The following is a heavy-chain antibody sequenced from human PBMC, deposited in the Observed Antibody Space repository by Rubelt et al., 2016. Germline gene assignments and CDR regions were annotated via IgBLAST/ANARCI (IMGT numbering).Heavy chain of an antibody. CDR2: IIPIFGTA. CDR3: ARSSGYTAGFDY. D-gene: IGHD3-22*01. V-gene: IGHV1-69*18. J-gene: IGHJ4*02. CDR1: GGTFSSYA. Sequence: QVQLVQSGAEVKKPGSSVKVSCKASGGTFSSYAISWVRQAPGQGLEWMGRIIPIFGTANYAWEFQGRVTITADEATGTGYMELSSLGSEDTVVYYCARSSGYTAGFDYWGQGTLVTVSS.